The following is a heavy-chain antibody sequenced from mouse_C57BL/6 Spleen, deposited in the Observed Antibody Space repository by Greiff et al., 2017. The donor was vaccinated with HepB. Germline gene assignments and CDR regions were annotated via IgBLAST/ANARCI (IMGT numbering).Heavy chain of an antibody. CDR3: AREGYYYGSRDWYFDV. J-gene: IGHJ1*03. CDR2: INPSNGGT. Sequence: QVQLQQPGTELVKPGASVKLSCKASGYTFTSYWMHWVKQRPGQGLEWIGNINPSNGGTNYNEKFKSKATLTVDKSSSTAYMQLSSLTSEDSAVYDCAREGYYYGSRDWYFDVWGTGTTVNVSS. CDR1: GYTFTSYW. D-gene: IGHD1-1*01. V-gene: IGHV1-53*01.